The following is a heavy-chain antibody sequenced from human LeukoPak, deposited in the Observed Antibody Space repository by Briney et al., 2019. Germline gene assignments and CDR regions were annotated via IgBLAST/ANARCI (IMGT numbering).Heavy chain of an antibody. D-gene: IGHD1-1*01. CDR2: IYHSGST. V-gene: IGHV4-30-2*01. Sequence: SETLSLTCAVSGGSISSGGYSWSWIRQPPGKGLEWIGYIYHSGSTYYNPSLKSRVTISVDTSKNQFSLKLSSVTAADTAMYYCARAPSNGPTTFDYWGQGTLVTVSS. J-gene: IGHJ4*02. CDR3: ARAPSNGPTTFDY. CDR1: GGSISSGGYS.